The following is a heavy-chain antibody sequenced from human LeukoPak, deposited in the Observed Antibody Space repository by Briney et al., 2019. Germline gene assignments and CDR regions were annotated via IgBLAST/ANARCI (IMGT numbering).Heavy chain of an antibody. CDR1: GFTFDDYT. V-gene: IGHV3-43*01. Sequence: GGSLRLSCTASGFTFDDYTMHWVRQFPGKGLEWVSLLSWDGGTTYYTDSVEGRFTISRDTSKNSLYLQMNSLRTEDTALYHCAKDLSRNGMSNSFDYWGQGTLVTVSS. D-gene: IGHD1-26*01. CDR2: LSWDGGTT. J-gene: IGHJ4*02. CDR3: AKDLSRNGMSNSFDY.